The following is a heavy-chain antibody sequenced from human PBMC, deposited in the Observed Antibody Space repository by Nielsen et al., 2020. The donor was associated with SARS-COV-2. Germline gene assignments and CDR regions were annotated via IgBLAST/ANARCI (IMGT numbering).Heavy chain of an antibody. J-gene: IGHJ4*02. CDR3: AFSSGWYVFDY. V-gene: IGHV4-39*07. CDR2: IYYSGST. CDR1: GGSISSSSYY. Sequence: SETLSLTCTVSGGSISSSSYYWGWIRQPPGKGLEWIGSIYYSGSTYYNPSLKSRVTISVDTSKNQFSLKLSSVTAADTAVYYCAFSSGWYVFDYWGQGTLVTVSS. D-gene: IGHD6-19*01.